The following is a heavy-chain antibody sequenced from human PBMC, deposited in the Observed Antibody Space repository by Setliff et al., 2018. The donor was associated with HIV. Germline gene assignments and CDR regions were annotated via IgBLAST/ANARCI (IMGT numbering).Heavy chain of an antibody. Sequence: ASVKVSCKASGYTFTNYGISWVRQAPGQGLEWMGWISGYNGDTNCAQKVQGRVTMTIDTPTTTAYMELRRLRSDDTAVYYCAREALPTSDYHTFDSWGQGSLVTVSS. V-gene: IGHV1-18*01. J-gene: IGHJ4*02. CDR1: GYTFTNYG. CDR3: AREALPTSDYHTFDS. D-gene: IGHD3-16*01. CDR2: ISGYNGDT.